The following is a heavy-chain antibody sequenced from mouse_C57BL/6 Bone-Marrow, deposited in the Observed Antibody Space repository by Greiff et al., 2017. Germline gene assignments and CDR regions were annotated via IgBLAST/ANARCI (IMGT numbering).Heavy chain of an antibody. V-gene: IGHV5-4*01. CDR1: GFTFSSYA. D-gene: IGHD3-2*02. Sequence: EVKLMESGGGLVKPGGSLKLSCAASGFTFSSYAMSWVRQTPEKRLEWVATISDGGSYTYYPDNVKGRFTISRDNAKTNLYLQMSHLKSEDTAMYYCARDRGQLRLNYFDYWGQGTTLTVSS. CDR3: ARDRGQLRLNYFDY. CDR2: ISDGGSYT. J-gene: IGHJ2*01.